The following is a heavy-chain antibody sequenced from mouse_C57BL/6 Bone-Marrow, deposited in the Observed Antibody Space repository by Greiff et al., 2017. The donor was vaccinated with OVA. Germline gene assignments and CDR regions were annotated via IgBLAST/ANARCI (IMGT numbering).Heavy chain of an antibody. Sequence: EVKLMESGGGLVKPGGSLKLSCAASGFTFSSYAMSWVRQTPEKRLEWVATISDGGSYTYYPDNVKGRFTISRDNAKNNLYLQMSHLKSEDTAMYYCARDRTTVVPHYFDYWGQGTTLTVSS. D-gene: IGHD1-1*01. CDR2: ISDGGSYT. V-gene: IGHV5-4*01. CDR3: ARDRTTVVPHYFDY. CDR1: GFTFSSYA. J-gene: IGHJ2*01.